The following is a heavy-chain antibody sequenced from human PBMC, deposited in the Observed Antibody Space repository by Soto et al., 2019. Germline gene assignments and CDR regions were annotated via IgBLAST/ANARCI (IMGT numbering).Heavy chain of an antibody. CDR1: GFTFSSYW. CDR2: ITSDGTNT. V-gene: IGHV3-74*01. CDR3: ARDGGYGTPFDY. Sequence: EVQLVQSGGGLVQPGGSLRLSCAASGFTFSSYWMHWVRQAPGKGLVVVSRITSDGTNTAYADSVKGRFTISRDNAKNMVYLQMNSLRAEDMAVYYCARDGGYGTPFDYWGQGTLVTVSS. D-gene: IGHD5-12*01. J-gene: IGHJ4*02.